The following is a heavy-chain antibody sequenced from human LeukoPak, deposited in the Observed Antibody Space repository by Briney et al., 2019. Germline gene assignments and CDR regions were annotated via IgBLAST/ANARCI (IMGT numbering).Heavy chain of an antibody. D-gene: IGHD5-24*01. CDR2: IGTAGDT. CDR3: IRVTRRDGYNFFDF. V-gene: IGHV3-13*01. J-gene: IGHJ4*02. CDR1: GFTFSSYD. Sequence: GGSLRLSCAASGFTFSSYDMHWVRQAAGKGLEWVSAIGTAGDTYYPGSVKGRFTISRENAKNSLYLQMNSLRAEDTAVYYCIRVTRRDGYNFFDFWGQGTLVTVSS.